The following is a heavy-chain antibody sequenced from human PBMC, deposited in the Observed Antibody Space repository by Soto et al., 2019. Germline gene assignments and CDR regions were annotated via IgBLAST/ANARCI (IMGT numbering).Heavy chain of an antibody. CDR1: GGSISSYY. Sequence: QVQLQESGPGLVKPSETLSLTCTVSGGSISSYYWSWIRQPPGKGLEWIGYIYYSGSTNYKPSLKSRVTISVDTSKNQFSLKLSSVTAADTAVYYCARDRGSGEWYFDLWGRGTLVTVSS. D-gene: IGHD3-10*01. CDR3: ARDRGSGEWYFDL. J-gene: IGHJ2*01. CDR2: IYYSGST. V-gene: IGHV4-59*01.